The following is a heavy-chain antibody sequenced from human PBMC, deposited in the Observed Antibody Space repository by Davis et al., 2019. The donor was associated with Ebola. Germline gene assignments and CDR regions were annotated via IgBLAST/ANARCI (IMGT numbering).Heavy chain of an antibody. CDR2: IYSSGTT. D-gene: IGHD3-22*01. CDR1: GFTVSGSY. CDR3: TVTTPTFYYETSGQYYTTYGMEV. Sequence: GESLKISCAASGFTVSGSYMNWVRQAPGKGLEWVSIIYSSGTTYYADSVKGRFTISRDNSKNTVYLQMNSLKSEDTAVYFCTVTTPTFYYETSGQYYTTYGMEVWGQGTAVTVSS. V-gene: IGHV3-53*01. J-gene: IGHJ6*02.